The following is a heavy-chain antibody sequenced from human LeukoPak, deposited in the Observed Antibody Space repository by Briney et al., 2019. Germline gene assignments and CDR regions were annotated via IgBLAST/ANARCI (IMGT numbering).Heavy chain of an antibody. D-gene: IGHD4/OR15-4a*01. J-gene: IGHJ5*01. CDR3: VRHDGRGGATMGAFDS. CDR2: VYYGRTT. V-gene: IGHV4-39*01. Sequence: SETLSLTCTVSAASISSSSHHWGWIRQSPGKGLAWIGSVYYGRTTYYSPSLDSRVTISLDTSANQFSLQLNSVTAADTAVYYCVRHDGRGGATMGAFDSWGQGSLVTVSS. CDR1: AASISSSSHH.